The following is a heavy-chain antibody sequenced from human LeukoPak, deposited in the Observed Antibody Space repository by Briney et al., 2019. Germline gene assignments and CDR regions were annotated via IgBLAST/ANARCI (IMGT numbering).Heavy chain of an antibody. Sequence: PSETLSLTCAVYGGSFSGYYWSWIRQPPGKGLEWIGYIYCSGSTNYNPSLKSRVTISVDTSKNQFSLKLSSVTAADTAVYYCAREVHSGYDLYFDYWGQGTLVTVSS. CDR1: GGSFSGYY. J-gene: IGHJ4*02. D-gene: IGHD5-12*01. CDR3: AREVHSGYDLYFDY. CDR2: IYCSGST. V-gene: IGHV4-59*01.